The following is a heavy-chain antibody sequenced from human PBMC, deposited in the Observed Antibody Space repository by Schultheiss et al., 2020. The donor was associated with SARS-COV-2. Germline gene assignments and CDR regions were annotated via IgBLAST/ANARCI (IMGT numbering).Heavy chain of an antibody. V-gene: IGHV4-59*02. CDR2: IHDSGST. Sequence: SETLSLTCNVSGVSVSSYCWNWIRQLPGKGLEWIGFIHDSGSTNYNPSLKSRVTISVDTSKNQFSLKLSSVTAADTAVYYCARMPSKVAGGIDSWGQGTLVTVSS. D-gene: IGHD3-16*01. J-gene: IGHJ4*02. CDR3: ARMPSKVAGGIDS. CDR1: GVSVSSYC.